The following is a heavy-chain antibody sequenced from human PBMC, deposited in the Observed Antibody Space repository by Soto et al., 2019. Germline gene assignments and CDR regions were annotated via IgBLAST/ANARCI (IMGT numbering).Heavy chain of an antibody. J-gene: IGHJ4*01. CDR3: ARAHVIVVAGSTFDY. D-gene: IGHD6-19*01. Sequence: SETLSLTCSVSGYSLSTGSSWGWIRQPPGKGPEWIASIYHGGTTVYNPSLKGRITISVDTSKNYFSLKLRSVTAADTAVYYCARAHVIVVAGSTFDYWGHGTLVTVSS. CDR1: GYSLSTGSS. CDR2: IYHGGTT. V-gene: IGHV4-38-2*02.